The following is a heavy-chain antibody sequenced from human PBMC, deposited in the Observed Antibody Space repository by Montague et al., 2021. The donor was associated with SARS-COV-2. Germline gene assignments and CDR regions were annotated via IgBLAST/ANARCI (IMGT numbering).Heavy chain of an antibody. CDR1: GGSIRSDGFY. CDR3: ARSAFRYFDRPGMDV. CDR2: IDASGTT. J-gene: IGHJ6*02. D-gene: IGHD3-9*01. Sequence: TLPLTCTVSGGSIRSDGFYWNWIRQPAGKGLEWIGRIDASGTTNYKPSLKSRVIISLDRSENQFSLKLSSVIAADTAVYYCARSAFRYFDRPGMDVWGQGTTVTVSS. V-gene: IGHV4-61*02.